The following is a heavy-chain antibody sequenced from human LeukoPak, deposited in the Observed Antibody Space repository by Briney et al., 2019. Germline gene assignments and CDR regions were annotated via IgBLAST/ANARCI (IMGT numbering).Heavy chain of an antibody. D-gene: IGHD2-15*01. V-gene: IGHV3-30-3*01. CDR2: ISYDGSNK. CDR1: GFTFSSYA. CDR3: ARVVGQRSIYYFDY. J-gene: IGHJ4*02. Sequence: PGGSLXLSCAASGFTFSSYAMHWVRQAPGKGLEWVAVISYDGSNKYYADSVKGRFTISRDNSKNTLYLQMNSLRAEDTAVYYCARVVGQRSIYYFDYWGQGTLVTVSS.